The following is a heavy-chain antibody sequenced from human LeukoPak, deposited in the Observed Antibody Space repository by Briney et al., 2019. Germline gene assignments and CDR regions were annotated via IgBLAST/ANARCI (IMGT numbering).Heavy chain of an antibody. Sequence: ASVKVSCKASGGTFSSYAISWVRQAPGQGLEWMGGIIPIFGTANYAQKFQGRVTITADKSTSTAYMELRSLRSDDTAVYYCARDCSGGSCYFDYWGQGTLVTVSS. CDR3: ARDCSGGSCYFDY. CDR2: IIPIFGTA. V-gene: IGHV1-69*06. D-gene: IGHD2-15*01. J-gene: IGHJ4*02. CDR1: GGTFSSYA.